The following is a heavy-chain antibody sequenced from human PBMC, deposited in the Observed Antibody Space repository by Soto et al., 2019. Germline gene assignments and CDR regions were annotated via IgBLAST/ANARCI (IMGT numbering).Heavy chain of an antibody. J-gene: IGHJ4*02. CDR1: GDSVSSNSAA. CDR2: TYYRSKWYN. CDR3: ARETPGIAVAAHFDY. Sequence: SPTLSLTCAFSGDSVSSNSAAWNWIRQSPSRGLEWLGRTYYRSKWYNDYAVSVKSRITINPDTSKNQFSLQLNSVTPEDTAVYYCARETPGIAVAAHFDYRGQGTLVTVSS. D-gene: IGHD6-19*01. V-gene: IGHV6-1*01.